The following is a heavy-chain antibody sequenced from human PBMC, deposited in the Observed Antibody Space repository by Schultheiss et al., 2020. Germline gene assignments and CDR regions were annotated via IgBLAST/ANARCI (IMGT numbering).Heavy chain of an antibody. CDR3: ARDRGEWDV. CDR1: GYTFTSYG. Sequence: ASVTVSCKASGYTFTSYGISWVRQAPGQGLEWMGWISAYNGDTNNAQKLQGRVTMTTDTSTSTAYMELSSLRSEDTAVYYCARDRGEWDVWGQGTTVTVSS. J-gene: IGHJ6*02. V-gene: IGHV1-18*01. D-gene: IGHD3-3*01. CDR2: ISAYNGDT.